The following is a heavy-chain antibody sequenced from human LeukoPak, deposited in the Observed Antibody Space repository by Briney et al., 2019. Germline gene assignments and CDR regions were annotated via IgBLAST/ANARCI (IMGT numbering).Heavy chain of an antibody. V-gene: IGHV3-21*01. CDR1: GFSFSSYS. CDR2: ITGSGTAV. D-gene: IGHD6-13*01. J-gene: IGHJ3*02. CDR3: ARGSQQLVPTDDAFDI. Sequence: NPGGSLRLSCAASGFSFSSYSMNWVRQAPGKGLEWVSSITGSGTAVYYADSVEGRFTISRDNSKNTLYLQMNSLRAEDTAVYYCARGSQQLVPTDDAFDIWGQGTMVTVSS.